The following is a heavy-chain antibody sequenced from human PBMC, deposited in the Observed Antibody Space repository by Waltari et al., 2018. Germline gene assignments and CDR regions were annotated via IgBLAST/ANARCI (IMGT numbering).Heavy chain of an antibody. Sequence: EVHLVESGGGLVQPGGSLRLSCAGPGFIFSTDLMNWVRQAPGKGLEWVDNIKQDGSEKNYVDSVRGRFTISRDNAKNSLYLQMNSLRVEDTAVYFCASGLRWQDKWGQGTLVTVSS. V-gene: IGHV3-7*01. CDR3: ASGLRWQDK. J-gene: IGHJ4*02. CDR2: IKQDGSEK. D-gene: IGHD4-17*01. CDR1: GFIFSTDL.